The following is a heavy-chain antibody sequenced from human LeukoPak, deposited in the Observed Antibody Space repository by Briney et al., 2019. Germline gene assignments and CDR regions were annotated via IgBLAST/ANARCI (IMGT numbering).Heavy chain of an antibody. V-gene: IGHV5-51*01. D-gene: IGHD3-10*01. Sequence: GESLKISCKGSGYSFTSYWIGWVRQLPGKGLEGMGIIYPGDSDTRYSPSFQGQVTISADKSISTAYLQWSSLKASEKAMYYCARSGAAGSGSYWAFDIWGQGTMVTVSS. CDR2: IYPGDSDT. CDR1: GYSFTSYW. CDR3: ARSGAAGSGSYWAFDI. J-gene: IGHJ3*02.